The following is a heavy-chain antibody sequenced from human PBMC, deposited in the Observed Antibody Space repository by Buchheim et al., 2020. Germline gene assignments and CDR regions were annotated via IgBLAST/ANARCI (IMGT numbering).Heavy chain of an antibody. CDR3: TTGYDFWSGYYSYYYYYGMDV. V-gene: IGHV3-15*01. J-gene: IGHJ6*02. Sequence: EVQLVESGGGLVKPGGSLRLSCAASGFTFSNAWMSWVRQAPGKGLEWVGRIKSKTDGGTTDYAAPVKGRFTIPRDDSKNTLYLQMNSLKTEDTAVYYCTTGYDFWSGYYSYYYYYGMDVWGQGTT. D-gene: IGHD3-3*01. CDR2: IKSKTDGGTT. CDR1: GFTFSNAW.